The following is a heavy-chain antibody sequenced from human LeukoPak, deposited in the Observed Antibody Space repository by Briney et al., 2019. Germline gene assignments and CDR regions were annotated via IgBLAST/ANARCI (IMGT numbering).Heavy chain of an antibody. Sequence: GGSLRLSCAAYGLTLSSYEMNGVRQAPGRGQEWVSFVSSRGSARHYGDSVRGRFTISRDNAKTSLSLQMSRLRAEATAVYYCAREKLSFFDSSAYFDYWGQGTLVTVSS. D-gene: IGHD3-22*01. CDR2: VSSRGSAR. V-gene: IGHV3-48*03. CDR1: GLTLSSYE. CDR3: AREKLSFFDSSAYFDY. J-gene: IGHJ4*02.